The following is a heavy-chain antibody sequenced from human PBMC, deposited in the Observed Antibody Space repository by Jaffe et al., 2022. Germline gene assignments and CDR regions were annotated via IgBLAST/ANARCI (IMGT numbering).Heavy chain of an antibody. J-gene: IGHJ5*02. Sequence: QLVESGGGLVQPGGSLRLSCAASGFTLSSYWMHWVRQSPGKGLVWVSRIDNDGSVTSYADSVKGRFTISRDNAKNTLYLQMNSLRAEDTAVYYCARDFKEYDVSETNTLDLWGQGTLVTVSS. D-gene: IGHD2-8*01. V-gene: IGHV3-74*01. CDR2: IDNDGSVT. CDR3: ARDFKEYDVSETNTLDL. CDR1: GFTLSSYW.